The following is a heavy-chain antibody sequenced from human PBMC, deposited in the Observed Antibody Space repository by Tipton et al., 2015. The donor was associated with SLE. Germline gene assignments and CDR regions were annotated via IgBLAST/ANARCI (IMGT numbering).Heavy chain of an antibody. CDR3: ARSDYDILTGYYYFDY. V-gene: IGHV4-4*08. J-gene: IGHJ4*02. CDR2: IYTSGST. D-gene: IGHD3-9*01. Sequence: TLSLTCTVSGGSISSHYWSWIRQPPGKGLEWIGHIYTSGSTNYNPSLKSRVTISVDTSKNQFSLKLSSVTAADTAVYYCARSDYDILTGYYYFDYWGQGTLVTVSS. CDR1: GGSISSHY.